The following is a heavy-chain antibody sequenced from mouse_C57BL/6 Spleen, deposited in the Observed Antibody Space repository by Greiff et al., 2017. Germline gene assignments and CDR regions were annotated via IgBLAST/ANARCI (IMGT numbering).Heavy chain of an antibody. CDR1: GYTFTSYW. V-gene: IGHV1-61*01. CDR2: IYPSDSET. D-gene: IGHD2-4*01. Sequence: VQLQQPGAELVRPGSSVKLSCKASGYTFTSYWMDWVKQRPGQGLEWIGNIYPSDSETHYNQKFKDKATLTVDKSSSTAYMQLSSLTSEDSAVYYCASGYYYYDAWFAYWGQGTLVTVSA. CDR3: ASGYYYYDAWFAY. J-gene: IGHJ3*01.